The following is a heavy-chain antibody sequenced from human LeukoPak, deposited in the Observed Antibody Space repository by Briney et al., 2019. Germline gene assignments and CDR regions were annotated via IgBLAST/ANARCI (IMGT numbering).Heavy chain of an antibody. V-gene: IGHV3-21*01. J-gene: IGHJ5*02. CDR3: ARGGDQRWLVSWSDP. D-gene: IGHD6-19*01. Sequence: GGSLRLSCAASGFTFSSYSMNWVRQAPGKGLEWVSSISSSSSYIYYADSVKGRFTISRDNAKNSLYLQMNSLRAEDTAVYYCARGGDQRWLVSWSDPWGQGTLVTVSS. CDR2: ISSSSSYI. CDR1: GFTFSSYS.